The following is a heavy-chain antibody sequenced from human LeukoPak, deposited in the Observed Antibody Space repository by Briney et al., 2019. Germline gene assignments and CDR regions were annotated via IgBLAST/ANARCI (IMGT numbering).Heavy chain of an antibody. V-gene: IGHV5-51*01. D-gene: IGHD3-22*01. CDR3: ARPNITSYYDSRGYDAFDV. J-gene: IGHJ3*01. CDR2: IYPGDSDT. Sequence: GESLKISCKGSGYFFTSYWIGWVRQMPGKGLEWMGIIYPGDSDTRYSPSFQGQVTMSADKSISTAYLQWSSLKASDTAMYYCARPNITSYYDSRGYDAFDVWGQGTMVTVSS. CDR1: GYFFTSYW.